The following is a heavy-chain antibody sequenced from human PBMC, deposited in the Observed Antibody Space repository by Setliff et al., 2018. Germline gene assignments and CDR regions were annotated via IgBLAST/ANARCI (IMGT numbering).Heavy chain of an antibody. CDR2: IIPIFGTA. Sequence: EASVKVSCKASGGTFSSYAISWVRQAPGQGLEWMGGIIPIFGTANYAQKFQGRVTITTDESTSTAYMELSSLRSEDTAVYYCARGRSLLWFGELSRPYYFDYWGQGTLVTVSS. CDR1: GGTFSSYA. CDR3: ARGRSLLWFGELSRPYYFDY. D-gene: IGHD3-10*01. J-gene: IGHJ4*02. V-gene: IGHV1-69*05.